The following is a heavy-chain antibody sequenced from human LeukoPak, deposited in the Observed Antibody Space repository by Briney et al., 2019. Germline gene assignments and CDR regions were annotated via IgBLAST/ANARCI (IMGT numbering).Heavy chain of an antibody. CDR3: ARSEQFPYYMDV. V-gene: IGHV1-2*02. D-gene: IGHD6-19*01. CDR2: IYPNSGGT. CDR1: ACTLTGYY. Sequence: GASVKVSCKASACTLTGYYMHWVRQAPGQGLEWMGWIYPNSGGTNYAQKFQGRVAMTRDTSISTAYMELSRLRSDDTAVYYCARSEQFPYYMDVWGKGTTVTVSS. J-gene: IGHJ6*03.